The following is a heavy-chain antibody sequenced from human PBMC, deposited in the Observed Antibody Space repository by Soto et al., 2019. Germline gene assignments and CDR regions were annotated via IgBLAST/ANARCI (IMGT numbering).Heavy chain of an antibody. CDR2: ISSSSSYI. V-gene: IGHV3-21*01. D-gene: IGHD6-13*01. CDR1: GFTFSSYS. CDR3: ARVLKQLREYYFDY. J-gene: IGHJ4*02. Sequence: EVQLVESGGGLVKPGGSLRLSCAASGFTFSSYSMNWVRQAPGKGLEWVSSISSSSSYIYYADSVKGRFTISRDNAKNSLYLQVNSLRAEDTAVYYCARVLKQLREYYFDYWGQGTLVTVSS.